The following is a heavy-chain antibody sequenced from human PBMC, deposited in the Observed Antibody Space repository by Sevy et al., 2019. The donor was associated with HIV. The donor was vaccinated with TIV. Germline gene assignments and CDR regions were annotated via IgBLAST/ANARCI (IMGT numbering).Heavy chain of an antibody. J-gene: IGHJ4*02. CDR2: ISYDGSRK. CDR1: GFTFSSYT. D-gene: IGHD1-26*01. CDR3: ASDLALSGSYSWLAY. V-gene: IGHV3-30*14. Sequence: GGSLRLSCAASGFTFSSYTMHWVRQAPGKGLEWVAFISYDGSRKYYADSGKGGFTISRDNSKNTLYLQMNNLRAEDTALFYCASDLALSGSYSWLAYWGQGTLVTVSS.